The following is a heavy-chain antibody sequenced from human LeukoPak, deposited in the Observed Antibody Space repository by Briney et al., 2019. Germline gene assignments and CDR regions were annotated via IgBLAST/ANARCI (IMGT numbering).Heavy chain of an antibody. CDR2: INPNSSGT. CDR1: GYTFTGYY. J-gene: IGHJ4*02. V-gene: IGHV1-2*02. CDR3: ARARGYSSSWYSFDY. D-gene: IGHD6-13*01. Sequence: GASVKVSCKASGYTFTGYYMHWVRQAPGQGLEWMGWINPNSSGTNYAQKFQGRVTMTRDTSISTAYMELSRLRSDDTAVYYCARARGYSSSWYSFDYWGQGTLVTVSS.